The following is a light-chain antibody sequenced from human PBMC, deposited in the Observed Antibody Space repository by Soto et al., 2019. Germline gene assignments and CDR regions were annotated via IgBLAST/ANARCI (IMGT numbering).Light chain of an antibody. CDR1: QSMGSN. J-gene: IGKJ1*01. V-gene: IGKV3-15*01. CDR3: QQYNNWPQT. CDR2: DAS. Sequence: EIVMTQSPASLSVSPGERATLSCRASQSMGSNLAWYQQKPGQAPRLLIYDASTRATGIPARFSGSGSGTDFTLTISGLQSEDFAVYYCQQYNNWPQTFGQGTKVDIK.